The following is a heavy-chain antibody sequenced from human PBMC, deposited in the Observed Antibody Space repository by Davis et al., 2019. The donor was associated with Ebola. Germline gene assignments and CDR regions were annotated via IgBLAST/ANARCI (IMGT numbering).Heavy chain of an antibody. J-gene: IGHJ4*02. D-gene: IGHD1-1*01. Sequence: ASVKVSCKASGYTFTSYGITRVRHAPGQGLEWMGWINPHNGNTNYAQNVQGRVTMTTDTSTSTAYMEVGSLRSDDTAVYYCARAQFPTTSDHWGQGTLVTVSS. CDR1: GYTFTSYG. V-gene: IGHV1-18*04. CDR2: INPHNGNT. CDR3: ARAQFPTTSDH.